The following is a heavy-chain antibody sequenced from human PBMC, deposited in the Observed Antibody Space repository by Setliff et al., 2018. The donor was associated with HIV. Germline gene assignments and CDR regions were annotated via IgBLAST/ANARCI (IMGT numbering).Heavy chain of an antibody. Sequence: SETLSLTCTVSGGSISSGSYYWTWIRQPAGKGLEWIGHIYTSGSTNNNPSLKSRVTISVGTSKNQFSLKLSSVTAADTAVYYCARDLGSRIAVAGYDYWGQGTLVTVSS. D-gene: IGHD6-19*01. J-gene: IGHJ4*02. CDR1: GGSISSGSYY. CDR2: IYTSGST. CDR3: ARDLGSRIAVAGYDY. V-gene: IGHV4-61*09.